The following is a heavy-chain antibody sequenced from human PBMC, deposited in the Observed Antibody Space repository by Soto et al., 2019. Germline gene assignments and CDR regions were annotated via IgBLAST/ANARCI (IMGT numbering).Heavy chain of an antibody. D-gene: IGHD2-15*01. J-gene: IGHJ1*01. CDR3: ARAQRGGGGAYCSSGSCYPEHFQH. CDR1: GGSISSGGYY. V-gene: IGHV4-31*03. CDR2: IYYSGST. Sequence: QVQLQESGPGLVKPSQTLSLTCTVSGGSISSGGYYWSWIRQHPGKGLEWIGYIYYSGSTSYNPSLMSRGTISVDTSKNQFSLKLSSVTVADTAVYYCARAQRGGGGAYCSSGSCYPEHFQHWGQGTLVTVSS.